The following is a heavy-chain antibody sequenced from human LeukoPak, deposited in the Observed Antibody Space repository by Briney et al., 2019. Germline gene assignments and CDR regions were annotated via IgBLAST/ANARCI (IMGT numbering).Heavy chain of an antibody. J-gene: IGHJ6*02. CDR3: AIDIVVATIEADYYYYGMDV. D-gene: IGHD5-12*01. V-gene: IGHV1-2*02. CDR1: GYTFTGYY. Sequence: ASVKVSCKASGYTFTGYYMHWVRQAPGQGLEWMGWINPNSGGTNYAQKFQGRVTMTRDTSISTAYMGLSRLRSDDTAVYYCAIDIVVATIEADYYYYGMDVWGQGTTVTVSS. CDR2: INPNSGGT.